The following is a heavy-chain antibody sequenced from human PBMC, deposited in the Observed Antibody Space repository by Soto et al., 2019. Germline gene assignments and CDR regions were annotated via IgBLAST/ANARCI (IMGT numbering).Heavy chain of an antibody. J-gene: IGHJ4*02. D-gene: IGHD3-3*01. CDR2: IYYSGST. CDR1: NGSIVNYY. CDR3: AKDRYYDFWSGPDY. Sequence: PSETLSLTCTVSNGSIVNYYWSWIRQPPGKGLEWIGFIYYSGSTNYNPSLKSRVTISVDMSKNQHSLRLSSVTAADTAVYYCAKDRYYDFWSGPDYWGQGTLVTVSS. V-gene: IGHV4-59*01.